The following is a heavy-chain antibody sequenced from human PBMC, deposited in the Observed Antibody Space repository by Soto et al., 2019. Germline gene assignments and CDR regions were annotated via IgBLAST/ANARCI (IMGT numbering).Heavy chain of an antibody. CDR2: IKQDGSEK. J-gene: IGHJ4*02. CDR1: GFTFSSYW. CDR3: AREYSSGWYEADY. Sequence: PGGSLRLSCAASGFTFSSYWMSWVRQAPGKGLEWVANIKQDGSEKYYVDSVKGRFTISRDNAKNSLYLQMNSLRAEDTAVYYCAREYSSGWYEADYWGQGTLVTVSS. V-gene: IGHV3-7*01. D-gene: IGHD6-13*01.